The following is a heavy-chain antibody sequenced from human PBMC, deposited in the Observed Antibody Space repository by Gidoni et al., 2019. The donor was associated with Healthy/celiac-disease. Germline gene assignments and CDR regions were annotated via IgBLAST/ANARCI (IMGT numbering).Heavy chain of an antibody. D-gene: IGHD6-19*01. Sequence: EVQLVESGGGLVQPGGSLRLSCAASGFTFSSYWMSWVRQAPGKGLEWVANIKQDGSEKYYVDSVKGRFTISRDNAKNSLYLQMNSLRAEDTAVYYCARGPRYSSGWYVYWGQGTLVTVSS. CDR3: ARGPRYSSGWYVY. CDR1: GFTFSSYW. V-gene: IGHV3-7*03. CDR2: IKQDGSEK. J-gene: IGHJ4*02.